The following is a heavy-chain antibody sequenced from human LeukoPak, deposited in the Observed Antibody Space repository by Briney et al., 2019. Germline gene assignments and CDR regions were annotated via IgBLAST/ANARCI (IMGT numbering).Heavy chain of an antibody. D-gene: IGHD3-10*01. J-gene: IGHJ4*02. CDR3: ARGYGSGSYSS. Sequence: SETLSLTCTVSGVSTSSGYWSWIRQPAGKGLEWLGRISTSLTTYYNPSLKSRVTMSLDTSENQFSLKMNSVTAADTAVYFCARGYGSGSYSSWGQGTLVIASS. CDR2: ISTSLTT. CDR1: GVSTSSGY. V-gene: IGHV4-4*07.